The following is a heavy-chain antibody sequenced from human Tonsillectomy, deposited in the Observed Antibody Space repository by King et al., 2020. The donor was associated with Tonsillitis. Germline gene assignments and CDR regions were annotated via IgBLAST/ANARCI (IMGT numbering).Heavy chain of an antibody. J-gene: IGHJ3*02. CDR1: SGSISSYY. CDR2: IHYSGST. V-gene: IGHV4-59*01. Sequence: QLQESGPGLVKPSETLSLTCTVSSGSISSYYWSWIRQPPGKRLEWIGYIHYSGSTNYNPSLKSRVTISVDTSKNQFSLKLSSVTAADTAVYYCARDATSGAFDIWGQGTMVTVPS. CDR3: ARDATSGAFDI.